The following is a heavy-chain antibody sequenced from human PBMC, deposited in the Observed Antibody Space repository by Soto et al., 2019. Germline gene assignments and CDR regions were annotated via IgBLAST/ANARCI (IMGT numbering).Heavy chain of an antibody. J-gene: IGHJ3*02. CDR3: AKEGVDNPADDALDI. CDR1: GFTVNNYA. V-gene: IGHV3-30*18. Sequence: QLVESGGGVVQPGRSLRLSCAASGFTVNNYAIHWVRQAPGKGLEWVAVISYDGNTKYYADSVRGRFTISRDTSKNTLDLQMNSLRVEDTAVYYCAKEGVDNPADDALDIWGQGTMVTVSS. D-gene: IGHD5-12*01. CDR2: ISYDGNTK.